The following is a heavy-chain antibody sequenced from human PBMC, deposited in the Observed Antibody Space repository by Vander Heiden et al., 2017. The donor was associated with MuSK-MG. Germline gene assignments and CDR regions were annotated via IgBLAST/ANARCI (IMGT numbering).Heavy chain of an antibody. CDR1: GFTFSSYS. V-gene: IGHV3-48*02. J-gene: IGHJ4*02. Sequence: EVQLVESGGGLVQRGGSLRLSCAASGFTFSSYSMNWVRQAPGKGLEWVSYISSSSSTIYYADSVKGRFTISRDNAKNSLYLQMSSLTDEDTAFYYCARDPQRRDGYNFDYWGQGTLVTVSS. CDR3: ARDPQRRDGYNFDY. D-gene: IGHD5-12*01. CDR2: ISSSSSTI.